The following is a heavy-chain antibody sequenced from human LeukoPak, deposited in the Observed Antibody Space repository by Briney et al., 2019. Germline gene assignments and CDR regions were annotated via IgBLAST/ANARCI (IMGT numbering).Heavy chain of an antibody. CDR1: GGSISSSNW. Sequence: SGTLSLTCAVSGGSISSSNWWSWVRQPPGKGLEWIGEIYHSGSTNYNPSLKSRVTISVDKSKNQFSLKLSSVTAADTAVYYCTFRIAVAGSHAYFDYWGQGTLVTVSS. V-gene: IGHV4-4*02. CDR2: IYHSGST. J-gene: IGHJ4*02. CDR3: TFRIAVAGSHAYFDY. D-gene: IGHD6-19*01.